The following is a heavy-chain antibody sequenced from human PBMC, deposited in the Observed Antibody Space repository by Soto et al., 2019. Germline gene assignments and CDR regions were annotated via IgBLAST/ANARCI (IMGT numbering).Heavy chain of an antibody. V-gene: IGHV1-69*13. J-gene: IGHJ4*02. CDR1: GGTFSSYA. CDR2: IIPIFGTA. CDR3: ARDTPRSRWLQFD. D-gene: IGHD5-12*01. Sequence: SVKVSCKASGGTFSSYAISWVRQAPGQGLEWMGGIIPIFGTANYAQKFQGRVTITADESTSTAYMELSSLRSEDTAVYYCARDTPRSRWLQFDWGQGTLVTVSS.